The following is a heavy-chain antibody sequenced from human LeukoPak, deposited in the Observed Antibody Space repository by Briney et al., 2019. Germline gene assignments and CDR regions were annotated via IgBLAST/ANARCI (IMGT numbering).Heavy chain of an antibody. CDR3: ARMKSGYLIFDY. CDR1: GFTVSSND. J-gene: IGHJ4*02. V-gene: IGHV3-53*01. D-gene: IGHD3-22*01. Sequence: PGGSLRLACAASGFTVSSNDMSSVSQAPGKGMEWGSVIYIGGSTYYADSMKGRFTISRDNSKNTLYLQMNSLRSEDTAVYYCARMKSGYLIFDYWGQGTLVTVSS. CDR2: IYIGGST.